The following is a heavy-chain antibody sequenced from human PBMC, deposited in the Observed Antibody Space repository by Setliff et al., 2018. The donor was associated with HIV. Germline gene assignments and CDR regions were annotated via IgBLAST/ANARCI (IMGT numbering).Heavy chain of an antibody. Sequence: PGGSLRLSCAGSGFTFSGYSLNWVRQAPGKGLEWVSYVSGRGDSIYYAASVKGRFTISRDNAKNSLYLQMNSLIAEDTAVYYCARDGGEYWGQGTLVTVSS. CDR3: ARDGGEY. CDR1: GFTFSGYS. V-gene: IGHV3-48*01. J-gene: IGHJ4*02. CDR2: VSGRGDSI. D-gene: IGHD3-16*01.